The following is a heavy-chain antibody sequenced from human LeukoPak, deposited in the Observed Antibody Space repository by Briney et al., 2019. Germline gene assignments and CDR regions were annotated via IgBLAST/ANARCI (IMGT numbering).Heavy chain of an antibody. J-gene: IGHJ4*02. CDR1: GFTFSSYG. CDR3: AKPKLWFGELLDDFDY. Sequence: GGCLRLSCAASGFTFSSYGMHWVRQAPGKGLEWVAVISYDGSNKYYADSVKGRFTISRDNSKNTLYLQMNSLRAEDTAVYYCAKPKLWFGELLDDFDYWGQGTLVTVSS. V-gene: IGHV3-30*18. CDR2: ISYDGSNK. D-gene: IGHD3-10*01.